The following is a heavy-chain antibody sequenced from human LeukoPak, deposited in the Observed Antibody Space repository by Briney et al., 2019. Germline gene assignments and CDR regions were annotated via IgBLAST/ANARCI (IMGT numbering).Heavy chain of an antibody. CDR1: GYSFTGYY. CDR3: ARLVMDTADDY. V-gene: IGHV1-2*02. J-gene: IGHJ4*02. Sequence: ASVKVSCKASGYSFTGYYIHWVRQAPGQGLAWMGWINPYSGDTTYAQKFQGRVTMTRDTSISTAYMELSRLRSDDTAVYYCARLVMDTADDYWGQGTLVTVSS. CDR2: INPYSGDT. D-gene: IGHD5-18*01.